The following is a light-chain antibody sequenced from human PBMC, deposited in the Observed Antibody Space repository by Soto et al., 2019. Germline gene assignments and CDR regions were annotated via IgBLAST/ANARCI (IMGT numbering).Light chain of an antibody. CDR1: QSIANY. V-gene: IGKV1-39*01. Sequence: DIQMTQSPSSLSASVGDRVTITCRASQSIANYLNWYQQKPGKAPNLLIFAASSLQSGLPSRFSGSGSGTDFTLTISSLQPEDFATYYCQQSYSIPYTFGQGTKLEVQ. J-gene: IGKJ2*01. CDR2: AAS. CDR3: QQSYSIPYT.